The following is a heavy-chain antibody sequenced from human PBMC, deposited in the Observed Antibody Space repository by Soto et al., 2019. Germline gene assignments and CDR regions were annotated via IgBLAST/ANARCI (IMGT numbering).Heavy chain of an antibody. CDR3: AKNSGYYYDAFDI. V-gene: IGHV3-23*01. CDR2: ISGSSGST. J-gene: IGHJ3*02. D-gene: IGHD3-22*01. Sequence: EVQLLDSGAGLVQPGGSLRLSCAASGFIFSNNAMSWVRQAPGKGLEWVSAISGSSGSTFYADSVKGRFTISRDNSKNTLYLQMNSLRAEDTALYYCAKNSGYYYDAFDIWGQGTMVTVSS. CDR1: GFIFSNNA.